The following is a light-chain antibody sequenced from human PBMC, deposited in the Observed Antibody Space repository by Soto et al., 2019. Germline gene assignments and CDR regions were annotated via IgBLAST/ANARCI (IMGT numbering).Light chain of an antibody. CDR2: DAS. Sequence: DIQMTQSPSSVSASVGDTVTITCRASHYIDRWLAWYQQKPGKAPKLLIYDASRLRRGVPSTFSGSGSGTDFTLTITDLQPEDFATYYCQQAYSLPITFGQGTRLEIK. V-gene: IGKV1-12*01. CDR3: QQAYSLPIT. J-gene: IGKJ5*01. CDR1: HYIDRW.